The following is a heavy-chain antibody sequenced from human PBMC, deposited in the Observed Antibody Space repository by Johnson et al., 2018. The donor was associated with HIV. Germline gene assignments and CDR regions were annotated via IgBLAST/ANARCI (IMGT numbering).Heavy chain of an antibody. Sequence: MQLVESGGGLVQPGGSLRLSCAASGFTFSSYWMHWVRQAPGKGLVWVSSISGSGGSTYYADSVKGQFTISRDNSKNTLYLQMSSLRAEDTAIYYCAKGRYSSSWYLAGAFDIWGQGTMVTVSS. J-gene: IGHJ3*02. CDR1: GFTFSSYW. D-gene: IGHD6-13*01. CDR3: AKGRYSSSWYLAGAFDI. V-gene: IGHV3-23*04. CDR2: ISGSGGST.